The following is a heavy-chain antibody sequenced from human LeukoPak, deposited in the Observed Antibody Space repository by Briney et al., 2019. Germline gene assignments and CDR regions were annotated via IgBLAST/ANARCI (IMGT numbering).Heavy chain of an antibody. CDR1: GYTFTSYG. D-gene: IGHD3-3*01. V-gene: IGHV1-18*01. CDR2: ISAYNGNT. Sequence: ASVKVSCKASGYTFTSYGISWVRQAPGQGLEWMGWISAYNGNTNYAQKLQGRVTMTTDTSTSTAYMELRSLRSDDTAVYYCARDRGYHDFWSGYSPDYYYYYYMDVWGKGTTVTVSS. J-gene: IGHJ6*03. CDR3: ARDRGYHDFWSGYSPDYYYYYYMDV.